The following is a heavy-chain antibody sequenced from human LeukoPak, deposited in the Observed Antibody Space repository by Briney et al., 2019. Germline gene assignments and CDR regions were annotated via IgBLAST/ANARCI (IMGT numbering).Heavy chain of an antibody. D-gene: IGHD1-26*01. CDR1: GFSVSTNY. J-gene: IGHJ3*02. Sequence: GGSLRPSCAASGFSVSTNYMNWVRQAPGKGLEWVSVFYSGGSTYYADSVRGRFTISRDNSKNTLYLQMNSLRVEDTAVYYCARDMSPWESRNPDAFDIWGQGTMVTVSS. CDR2: FYSGGST. V-gene: IGHV3-53*01. CDR3: ARDMSPWESRNPDAFDI.